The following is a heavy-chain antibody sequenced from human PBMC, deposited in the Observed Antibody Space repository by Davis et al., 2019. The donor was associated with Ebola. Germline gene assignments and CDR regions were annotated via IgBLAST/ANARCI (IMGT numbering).Heavy chain of an antibody. Sequence: MPSETLSLTCTVSGGSISSYYWSWIRQPPGKGLEWIGYIYYSGSTNYNPSLKSRVTISVDPSKNQFSLKLSSVTAADTAVYYCARGTLTRPVWFDPWGQGTLVTVSS. V-gene: IGHV4-59*01. CDR3: ARGTLTRPVWFDP. CDR1: GGSISSYY. D-gene: IGHD1-14*01. CDR2: IYYSGST. J-gene: IGHJ5*02.